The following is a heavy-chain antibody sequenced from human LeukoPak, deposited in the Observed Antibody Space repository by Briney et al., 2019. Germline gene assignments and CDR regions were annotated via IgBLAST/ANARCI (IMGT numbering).Heavy chain of an antibody. CDR1: GGSISSGGYS. D-gene: IGHD1-14*01. Sequence: SQTLSLTCAVSGGSISSGGYSWSWIRQPPGKGLEWIGYICHSGSTYYNPSLKSRVTISADRSKNQFSLKLSSVTAADTAVYYCARGGADSEDAFDIWGQGTMVTVSS. V-gene: IGHV4-30-2*01. J-gene: IGHJ3*02. CDR3: ARGGADSEDAFDI. CDR2: ICHSGST.